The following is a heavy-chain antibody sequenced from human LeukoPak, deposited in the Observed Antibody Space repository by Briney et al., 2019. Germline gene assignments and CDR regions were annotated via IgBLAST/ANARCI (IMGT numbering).Heavy chain of an antibody. Sequence: ASVKVSCKASGGTFSSYAISWVRQAPGQGLEWMGWINAYNGNTNYAQKLQGRVTMTTETSTSTAYMELRSLRSDDTAVYYCARDGGSYSLFDYWGQGTLVTVSS. D-gene: IGHD1-26*01. V-gene: IGHV1-18*01. CDR2: INAYNGNT. CDR1: GGTFSSYA. J-gene: IGHJ4*02. CDR3: ARDGGSYSLFDY.